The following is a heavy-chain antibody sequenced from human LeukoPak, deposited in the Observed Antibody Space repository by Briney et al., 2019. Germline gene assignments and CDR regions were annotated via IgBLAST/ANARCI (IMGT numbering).Heavy chain of an antibody. Sequence: ASVKVSCKASGYTFTGYYMHWVRQAHGQGLEWMGWINPNSGGTNYAQKFQGRVTMTRDTSISTAYMELSRLRSDDTAVYYCARGNRLGYCSSTSCQPADYWGQGTLVTVSS. J-gene: IGHJ4*02. V-gene: IGHV1-2*02. D-gene: IGHD2-2*01. CDR2: INPNSGGT. CDR3: ARGNRLGYCSSTSCQPADY. CDR1: GYTFTGYY.